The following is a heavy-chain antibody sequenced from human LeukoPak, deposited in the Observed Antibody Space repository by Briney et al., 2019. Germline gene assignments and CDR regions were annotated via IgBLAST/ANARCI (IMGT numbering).Heavy chain of an antibody. CDR1: GFSFDDYA. J-gene: IGHJ3*02. CDR2: INWNSGSI. CDR3: ATTTTVTTFGAFDI. D-gene: IGHD4-17*01. V-gene: IGHV3-9*03. Sequence: GGSLRLSCVASGFSFDDYAMHWVRQAPGKGLEWVSGINWNSGSIGYADSVKGRYTISRDNAKNSLYLQMNGLRLEDMALYYCATTTTVTTFGAFDIWGQGTMVTVSS.